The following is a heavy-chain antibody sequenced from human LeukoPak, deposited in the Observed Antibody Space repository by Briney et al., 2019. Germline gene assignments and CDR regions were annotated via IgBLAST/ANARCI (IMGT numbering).Heavy chain of an antibody. CDR1: GYTFTGYY. V-gene: IGHV1-2*02. CDR3: AHLPNGHDDYGDYRLAYYFDY. Sequence: GASVKVSCKASGYTFTGYYMHWVRQAPGQGLEWMGWINPNSGGTNYAQKFQVRVTMTRDTSISTAYMELSRLRSDDTAVYYCAHLPNGHDDYGDYRLAYYFDYWGQGTLVTVSS. D-gene: IGHD4-17*01. CDR2: INPNSGGT. J-gene: IGHJ4*02.